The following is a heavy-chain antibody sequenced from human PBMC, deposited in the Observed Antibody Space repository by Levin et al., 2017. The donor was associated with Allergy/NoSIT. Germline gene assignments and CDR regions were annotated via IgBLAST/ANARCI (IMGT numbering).Heavy chain of an antibody. CDR2: IKQDGSEK. Sequence: QPGGSLRLSCAASGFAFSSYWMSWVRQAPGKGLEWVANIKQDGSEKYYVDSVKGRFTISRDNAKNSLYLQMNSLRAEDTAVYYCARLTYYYASGYFDYWGQGTLVTVSS. CDR1: GFAFSSYW. J-gene: IGHJ4*02. CDR3: ARLTYYYASGYFDY. D-gene: IGHD3-22*01. V-gene: IGHV3-7*01.